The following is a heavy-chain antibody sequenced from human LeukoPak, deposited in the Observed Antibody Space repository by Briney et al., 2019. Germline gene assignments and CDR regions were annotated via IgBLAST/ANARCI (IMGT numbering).Heavy chain of an antibody. CDR3: AKHPVAGTYGRGPQEY. J-gene: IGHJ4*02. Sequence: GGSLRLSCAASGFTFSSYAMSWVRQAPGKGLEWVSDISGSGGSTYYADSVKGRFTISRDNSKNTLYLQMNSLRAEDTAVYFCAKHPVAGTYGRGPQEYWGQGTLVTVSS. D-gene: IGHD6-19*01. CDR2: ISGSGGST. CDR1: GFTFSSYA. V-gene: IGHV3-23*01.